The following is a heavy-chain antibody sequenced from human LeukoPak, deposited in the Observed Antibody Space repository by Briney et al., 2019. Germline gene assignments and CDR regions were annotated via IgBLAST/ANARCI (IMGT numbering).Heavy chain of an antibody. Sequence: SETLSLTCAVYGGSFSGYYWSWIRQPPGKGLEWIGEINHSGSTNYNPSLKSRVTISVDTSKNQFSLKLSSVTAADTAVYYCARWSRLCRSTSCSKYYFDSWGQGTLVTASS. V-gene: IGHV4-34*01. CDR2: INHSGST. CDR3: ARWSRLCRSTSCSKYYFDS. J-gene: IGHJ4*02. D-gene: IGHD2-2*01. CDR1: GGSFSGYY.